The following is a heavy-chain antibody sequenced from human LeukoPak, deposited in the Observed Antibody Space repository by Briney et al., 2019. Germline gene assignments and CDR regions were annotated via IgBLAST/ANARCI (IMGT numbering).Heavy chain of an antibody. CDR3: AKDLSLWFGELFSNFAVRYFDL. Sequence: GGSLRLSCAASGLTFSDYSMTWVRQAPGKGLEWVSASSGRGGSTYYTDSVKSRFTISRDNSKNTLSLQMNSLRAEDTAVYYCAKDLSLWFGELFSNFAVRYFDLWGRGTLVTVSS. V-gene: IGHV3-23*01. CDR1: GLTFSDYS. D-gene: IGHD3-10*01. J-gene: IGHJ2*01. CDR2: SSGRGGST.